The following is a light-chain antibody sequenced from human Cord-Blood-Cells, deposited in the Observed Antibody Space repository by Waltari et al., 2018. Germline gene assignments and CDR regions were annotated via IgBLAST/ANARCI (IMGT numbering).Light chain of an antibody. CDR2: DTS. CDR1: TRAVTSNQY. Sequence: QAVVTLEPSRTVSPGPTVTLTCGSSTRAVTSNQYHNWFQQNPGQAPRTLIYDTSNNHSWTPARFSGSLLGGKAALTLSGAQPEDEAEYYCLLSYSGARGVFGGGTKLTVL. J-gene: IGLJ3*02. V-gene: IGLV7-46*01. CDR3: LLSYSGARGV.